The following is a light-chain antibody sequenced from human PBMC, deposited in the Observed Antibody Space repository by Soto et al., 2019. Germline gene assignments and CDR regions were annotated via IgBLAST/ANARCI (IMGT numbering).Light chain of an antibody. CDR2: DTS. V-gene: IGLV7-46*01. J-gene: IGLJ3*02. CDR1: TGAITSGHS. CDR3: LLSYSDSWV. Sequence: QALVTQEPSLTVSPGGTVTLTCGSSTGAITSGHSPYWFQQKPGQAPRTLIYDTSNKHSWTPARFSGSLLGDKAALTLSGAQPEDEAEYYCLLSYSDSWVFGGGTKVTVL.